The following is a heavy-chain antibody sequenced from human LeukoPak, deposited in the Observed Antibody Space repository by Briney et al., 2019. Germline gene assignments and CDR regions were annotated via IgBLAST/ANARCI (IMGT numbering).Heavy chain of an antibody. Sequence: SETLSLTCAVYGGSFSDYYWSWIRQPPGKGLEWIGEINHSGSTNYNPSLKSRVTISVDTSKNQFSLKLSSVTAADTAVYYCARGVRLRYFDWLSRKPYYFDYWGQGTLVTVSS. J-gene: IGHJ4*02. CDR1: GGSFSDYY. D-gene: IGHD3-9*01. V-gene: IGHV4-34*01. CDR3: ARGVRLRYFDWLSRKPYYFDY. CDR2: INHSGST.